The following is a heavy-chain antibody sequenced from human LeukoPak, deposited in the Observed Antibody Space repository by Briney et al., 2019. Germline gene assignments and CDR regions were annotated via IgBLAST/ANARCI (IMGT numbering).Heavy chain of an antibody. CDR1: GFTFSSYW. CDR3: ARAPLNGIAAAGLDY. V-gene: IGHV3-74*01. CDR2: IYSDGSST. Sequence: GGSLRLSCAASGFTFSSYWMHWVRHAPGKGLVWVSRIYSDGSSTSYADSVKGRFTISRDNAKNTLYLQMNSLRAEDTAVYYCARAPLNGIAAAGLDYWGQGTLVTVSS. D-gene: IGHD6-13*01. J-gene: IGHJ4*02.